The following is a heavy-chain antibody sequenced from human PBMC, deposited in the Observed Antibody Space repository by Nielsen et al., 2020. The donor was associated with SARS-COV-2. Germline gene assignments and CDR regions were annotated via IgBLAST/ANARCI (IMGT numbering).Heavy chain of an antibody. Sequence: GGSLRLSCAASGFTFSSYSMNWVRQAPGKGLEWVSSISSSSSYIYYADSVKGRFTISRDNAKNSLYLQMNSLRAEDTAVYYCAKGIAAAGSWFDPWGQGTLVTVSS. CDR3: AKGIAAAGSWFDP. CDR2: ISSSSSYI. J-gene: IGHJ5*02. V-gene: IGHV3-21*01. D-gene: IGHD6-13*01. CDR1: GFTFSSYS.